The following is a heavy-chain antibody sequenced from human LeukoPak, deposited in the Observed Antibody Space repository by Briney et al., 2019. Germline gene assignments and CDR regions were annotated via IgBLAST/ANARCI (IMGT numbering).Heavy chain of an antibody. V-gene: IGHV3-30*02. J-gene: IGHJ6*03. D-gene: IGHD2-2*01. CDR1: GFTFSSYG. CDR3: AEVGDIVVVPAARGRPHYYYYYMDV. CDR2: IRYDGSNK. Sequence: PGGSLRLSCAASGFTFSSYGMHWVRQAPGKGLEWVAFIRYDGSNKYYADSVKGRFTISRDNSKNTLYLQMNSLRAEDTAVYYCAEVGDIVVVPAARGRPHYYYYYMDVWGKGTTVTVSS.